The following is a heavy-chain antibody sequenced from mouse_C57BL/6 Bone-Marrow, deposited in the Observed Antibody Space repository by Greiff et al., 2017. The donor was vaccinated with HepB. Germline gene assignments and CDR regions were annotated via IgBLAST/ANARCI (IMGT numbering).Heavy chain of an antibody. D-gene: IGHD1-1*01. Sequence: VQLQQSGAELVRPGTSVKMSCKASGYTFTNYWIGWAKQRPGHGLEWIGDIYPGGGYTNYNEKFKGKATLTADKSSSTAYMQFSSLTSEDSAIYYCARRTTVVATGGYFDVWGTGTTVTGSS. CDR1: GYTFTNYW. CDR3: ARRTTVVATGGYFDV. V-gene: IGHV1-63*01. CDR2: IYPGGGYT. J-gene: IGHJ1*03.